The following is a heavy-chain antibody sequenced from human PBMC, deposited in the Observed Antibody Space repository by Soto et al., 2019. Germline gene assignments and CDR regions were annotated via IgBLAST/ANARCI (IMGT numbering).Heavy chain of an antibody. Sequence: QVQLVQSGPEVKMPGASVNVSCKASGYTFTSYGINWVRQAPGQWLEWMGRVSTYNGNTKYAQKFQGRVTTTPDTSTSTVYMHLRSLRSDDTAVYYCARERGLTASTLFGYWGQGTVVTVS. CDR3: ARERGLTASTLFGY. J-gene: IGHJ4*02. CDR1: GYTFTSYG. V-gene: IGHV1-18*01. D-gene: IGHD3-10*02. CDR2: VSTYNGNT.